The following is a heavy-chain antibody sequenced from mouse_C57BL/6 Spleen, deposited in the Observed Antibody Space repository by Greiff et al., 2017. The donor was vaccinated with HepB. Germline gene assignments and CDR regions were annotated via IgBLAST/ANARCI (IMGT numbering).Heavy chain of an antibody. CDR1: GFTFSDYG. Sequence: EVKVEESGGGLVKPGGSLKLSCAASGFTFSDYGMHWVRQAPEKGLEWVAYISSGSSTIYYADTVTGRFTISRDNDKNTLFLQMTSLRSEDTAMYYCARPGGTTDYYAIDYWGQGASVTVAS. J-gene: IGHJ4*01. CDR2: ISSGSSTI. CDR3: ARPGGTTDYYAIDY. V-gene: IGHV5-17*01. D-gene: IGHD1-1*01.